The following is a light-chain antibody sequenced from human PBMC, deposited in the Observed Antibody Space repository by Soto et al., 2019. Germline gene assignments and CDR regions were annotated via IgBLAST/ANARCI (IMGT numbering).Light chain of an antibody. CDR2: GVS. J-gene: IGKJ2*01. V-gene: IGKV3-20*01. CDR1: QSLSGNY. Sequence: EIVLTQSPGTLSLSPGERATLSCRASQSLSGNYLAWYQQKPGQAPRLLIFGVSSRATGIPDRFSGSGSGTDFTLTINRLEPEDFAVYYCQQYGSSRGYTFGQGTKLEIK. CDR3: QQYGSSRGYT.